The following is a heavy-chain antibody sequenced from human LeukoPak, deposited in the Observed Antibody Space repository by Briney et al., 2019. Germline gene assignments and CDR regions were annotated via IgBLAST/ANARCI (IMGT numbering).Heavy chain of an antibody. V-gene: IGHV3-30-3*01. CDR1: GFTFSSYA. CDR2: ISYDGSNK. J-gene: IGHJ4*02. CDR3: AVVMTTVTTFDY. D-gene: IGHD4-17*01. Sequence: GGSLRLSCAASGFTFSSYAMHWVRQAPGKGLEWVAVISYDGSNKYYADPVKGRFTISRDNSKNTLYLQMNSLRAEDAAVYYCAVVMTTVTTFDYWGQRTLVTVSS.